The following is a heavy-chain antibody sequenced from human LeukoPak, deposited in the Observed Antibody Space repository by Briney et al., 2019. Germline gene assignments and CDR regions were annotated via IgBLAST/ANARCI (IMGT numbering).Heavy chain of an antibody. D-gene: IGHD3-3*01. CDR2: IYYRGST. CDR3: AREVTYYDFWTSYYYYYMDV. V-gene: IGHV4-59*01. CDR1: GGSISSYY. J-gene: IGHJ6*03. Sequence: SETLSPTCTVSGGSISSYYWSWIRQPPGKGLECIGYIYYRGSTNYNPSLKSRVTISVDTSKNQFSLKLSSVPAADTAVYYCAREVTYYDFWTSYYYYYMDVWGKGTTVTVSS.